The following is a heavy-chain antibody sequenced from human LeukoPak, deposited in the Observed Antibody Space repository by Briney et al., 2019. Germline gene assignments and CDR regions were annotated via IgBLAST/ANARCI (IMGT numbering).Heavy chain of an antibody. J-gene: IGHJ4*02. CDR2: ISSSSSYI. D-gene: IGHD4-17*01. CDR3: ARDPHGDFHFDY. V-gene: IGHV3-21*01. Sequence: PGGSLRLSCAASGFTFSSYSMNWVRQAPGKGLEWVSSISSSSSYIYYADSVKGRFTISRDNAKNSLYLQMNSLRAEDTAVYYCARDPHGDFHFDYWSQGTLVTVSS. CDR1: GFTFSSYS.